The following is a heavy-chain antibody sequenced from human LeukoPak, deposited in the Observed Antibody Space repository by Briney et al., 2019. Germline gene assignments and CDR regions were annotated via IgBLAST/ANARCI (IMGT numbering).Heavy chain of an antibody. CDR2: ISSSGGDT. CDR1: GFTFSSYS. J-gene: IGHJ4*02. D-gene: IGHD1-26*01. CDR3: ARSRSGNYFDN. V-gene: IGHV3-48*02. Sequence: GGSLRLSCAATGFTFSSYSMNWVRQAPGKGLEWVSYISSSGGDTYYADSVKGRFTISRDNAQNSLSLQMNGLRDEDTAVYHRARSRSGNYFDNWGQGTLVSVSS.